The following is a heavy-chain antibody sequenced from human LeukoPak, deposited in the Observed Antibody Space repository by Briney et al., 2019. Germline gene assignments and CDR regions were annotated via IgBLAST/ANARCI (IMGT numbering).Heavy chain of an antibody. CDR2: IDYSGGST. J-gene: IGHJ5*01. D-gene: IGHD3-22*01. V-gene: IGHV3-23*01. CDR3: ARVRRYSQYESSGYYADS. Sequence: PGGSLRLSCTVSGFTLSSYEMSWIRQAPGKGLEWVSSIDYSGGSTYYADSVKGRFTISRDNSKDTLYLDMNSLRPEDTATYYCARVRRYSQYESSGYYADSWGQGTLIIVSS. CDR1: GFTLSSYE.